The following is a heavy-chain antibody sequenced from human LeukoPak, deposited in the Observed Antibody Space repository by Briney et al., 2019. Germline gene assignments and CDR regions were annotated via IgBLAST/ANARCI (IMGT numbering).Heavy chain of an antibody. V-gene: IGHV3-49*04. D-gene: IGHD2-15*01. CDR2: IRTKAYGGTT. CDR3: SRNPLYCSGGSCFSPRFYYYGMDV. CDR1: GFTFGDYG. J-gene: IGHJ6*04. Sequence: GGSLRLSCTTSGFTFGDYGMTWVRQAPGKGLEWVGFIRTKAYGGTTGYAASVNARFIISRDDSMSIAYLQMNSLKTEDTAVYYCSRNPLYCSGGSCFSPRFYYYGMDVWGKGTTVTVSS.